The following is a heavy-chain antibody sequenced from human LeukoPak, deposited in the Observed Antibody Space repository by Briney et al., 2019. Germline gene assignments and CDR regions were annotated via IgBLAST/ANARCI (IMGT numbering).Heavy chain of an antibody. D-gene: IGHD5-12*01. CDR2: LYYSGST. J-gene: IGHJ3*02. CDR1: GGSITNNNYY. CDR3: ARHTRPGYSGYEHAFDI. V-gene: IGHV4-39*01. Sequence: SETLSLTCTVSGGSITNNNYYWDWIRQPPGKGLEWIGDLYYSGSTHYNPALKSRVTLSVDTSKSQFSLKLNSVTAADTAVYYCARHTRPGYSGYEHAFDIWRQGTMVTVS.